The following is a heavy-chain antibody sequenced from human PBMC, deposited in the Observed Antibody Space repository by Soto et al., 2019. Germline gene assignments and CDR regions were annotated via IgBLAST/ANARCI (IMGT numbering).Heavy chain of an antibody. Sequence: EVQLLESGGGLVQPGGSLRLSCAASGFTFSSYAMSWVRQAPGKGLEWVSAISGSGGSTYYADSVKGRFTISRDNSKNTLYLQMNSLRAEDTAVYYCAKDGTDTMVRGVSYWYFDLWGRGTLVTVSS. CDR1: GFTFSSYA. D-gene: IGHD3-10*01. V-gene: IGHV3-23*01. J-gene: IGHJ2*01. CDR3: AKDGTDTMVRGVSYWYFDL. CDR2: ISGSGGST.